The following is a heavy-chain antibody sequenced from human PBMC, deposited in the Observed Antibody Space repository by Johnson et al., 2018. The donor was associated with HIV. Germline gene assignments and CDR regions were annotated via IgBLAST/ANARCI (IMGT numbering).Heavy chain of an antibody. CDR3: ARDTYTHRTTVTESAFDI. J-gene: IGHJ3*02. V-gene: IGHV3-9*01. Sequence: EVQLVESGGVLVQPGRSLRLSCAASGFTFDDYAMNWVRQAPGKGLEWVSGINWNSGSIAYADSVKGRFTISRDNAKKSLYLQMNSLRPEDSALYYCARDTYTHRTTVTESAFDIWGQGTMVTVSS. CDR2: INWNSGSI. CDR1: GFTFDDYA. D-gene: IGHD4-11*01.